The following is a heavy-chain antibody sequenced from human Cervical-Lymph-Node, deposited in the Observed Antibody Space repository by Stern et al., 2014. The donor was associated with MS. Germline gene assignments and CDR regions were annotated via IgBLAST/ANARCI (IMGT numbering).Heavy chain of an antibody. CDR2: TSYDGGNR. D-gene: IGHD5-18*01. CDR3: AKDRRGGYNYLYGMDV. J-gene: IGHJ6*02. CDR1: RFTFRSYG. Sequence: VQLVESGGGVVQPGTSLRLSCTGSRFTFRSYGIPWVRQAPGKGLEWVSVTSYDGGNRQYADSVKGRFTISRDNSKNTVYLHLNSLRPEDTGVYHCAKDRRGGYNYLYGMDVWGQGTTVTVS. V-gene: IGHV3-30*18.